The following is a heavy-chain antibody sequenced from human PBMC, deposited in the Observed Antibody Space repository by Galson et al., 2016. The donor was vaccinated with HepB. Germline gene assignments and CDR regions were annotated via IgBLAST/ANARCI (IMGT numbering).Heavy chain of an antibody. D-gene: IGHD3-16*01. Sequence: SLRLSCAASGFIVSTKYMTWVRQAPGMGLEWVSVIYSGGSTYHADSVKGRFTISRDNSKNMVYLQMNSLRAEDTAVYYCARGIDNPGSYAGYFDHWGQGVLVTVSS. V-gene: IGHV3-53*01. CDR3: ARGIDNPGSYAGYFDH. CDR1: GFIVSTKY. J-gene: IGHJ4*02. CDR2: IYSGGST.